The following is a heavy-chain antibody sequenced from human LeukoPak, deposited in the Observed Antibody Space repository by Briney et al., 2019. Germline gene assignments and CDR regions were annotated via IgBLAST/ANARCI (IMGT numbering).Heavy chain of an antibody. V-gene: IGHV1-69*05. Sequence: ASVKVSCKASGGTFSSYAISWVRQAPGQGLEWMGRIIPIFGTANYPQKFQGRVTITTDESTSTAYMELSSLRSEDTAVYYCARGGIAAAGTMNYWGQGTLVTVSS. D-gene: IGHD6-13*01. J-gene: IGHJ4*02. CDR1: GGTFSSYA. CDR2: IIPIFGTA. CDR3: ARGGIAAAGTMNY.